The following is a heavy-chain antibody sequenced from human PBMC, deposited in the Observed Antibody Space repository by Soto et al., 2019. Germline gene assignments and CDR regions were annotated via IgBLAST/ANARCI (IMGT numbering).Heavy chain of an antibody. CDR2: IDSSGGNT. CDR1: GLSFSSYG. J-gene: IGHJ6*03. Sequence: GGSLRLSCAASGLSFSSYGMSWVRQAPGKGLEWVSGIDSSGGNTNYADSVKGRFTISRDNSKDTLFLQMNSLRAEDTALYYCAKVYFFYMDVWGKGTTVTVSS. V-gene: IGHV3-23*05. CDR3: AKVYFFYMDV. D-gene: IGHD2-8*01.